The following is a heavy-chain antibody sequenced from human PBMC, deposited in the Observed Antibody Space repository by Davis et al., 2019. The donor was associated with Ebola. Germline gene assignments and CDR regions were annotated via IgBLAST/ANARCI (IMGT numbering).Heavy chain of an antibody. D-gene: IGHD6-19*01. CDR2: INAGNGNT. CDR1: GYTFTSYA. V-gene: IGHV1-3*01. CDR3: ARGGSGWDGDY. J-gene: IGHJ4*02. Sequence: AASVKVSCKASGYTFTSYAMHWVRQAPGQRLEWMGWINAGNGNTKYSQKFQGRVTITRDTSASTAYMELSSLRSEDTAGYYCARGGSGWDGDYWGQGTLVTVSS.